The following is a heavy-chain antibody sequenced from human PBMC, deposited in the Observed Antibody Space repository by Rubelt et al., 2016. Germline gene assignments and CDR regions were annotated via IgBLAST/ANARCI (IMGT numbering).Heavy chain of an antibody. CDR3: ARDGIRDGYNYTSHIDY. Sequence: GASVKVSCKASGYTFTGYYMHWVRQAPGQGLEWMGWINPNSGGTNYAQKFQGRVTMTRDTSISTAYMELSRLRSDDTAVYYCARDGIRDGYNYTSHIDYWGQGTLVTVSS. V-gene: IGHV1-2*02. D-gene: IGHD5-24*01. J-gene: IGHJ4*02. CDR2: INPNSGGT. CDR1: GYTFTGYY.